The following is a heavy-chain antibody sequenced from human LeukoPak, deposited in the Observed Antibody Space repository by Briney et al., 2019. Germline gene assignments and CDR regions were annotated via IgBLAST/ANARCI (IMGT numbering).Heavy chain of an antibody. CDR3: ARGDWNHAYFDY. D-gene: IGHD1-1*01. Sequence: SVKVSCKASGFTFTSSAMQWVRQARGQRLEWIGWIVVGSGNTNYAQKFQERVTITRDMSTSTAYMELSSLRSEDTAVYYCARGDWNHAYFDYWGQGTLVTVSS. J-gene: IGHJ4*02. V-gene: IGHV1-58*02. CDR1: GFTFTSSA. CDR2: IVVGSGNT.